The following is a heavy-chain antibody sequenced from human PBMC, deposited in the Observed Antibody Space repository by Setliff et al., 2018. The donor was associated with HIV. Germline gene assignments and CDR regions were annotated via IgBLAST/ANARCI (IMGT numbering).Heavy chain of an antibody. CDR3: ARFARDPTD. J-gene: IGHJ4*02. CDR1: GGSISSGGYY. Sequence: SETLSLTCTVSGGSISSGGYYWSWIRQHPGKGLEWIGYIYYSGDSNYSPSLKSRLSMSLDASTSQFSLRLNSLTAADTAMYYCARFARDPTDWGRGILVTVSS. V-gene: IGHV4-31*03. CDR2: IYYSGDS.